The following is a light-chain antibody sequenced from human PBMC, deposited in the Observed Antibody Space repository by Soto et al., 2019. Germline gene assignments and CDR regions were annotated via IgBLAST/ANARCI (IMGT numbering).Light chain of an antibody. CDR1: SSDVGSYNR. Sequence: QSVLTQPPSVSGSPGQSVAISCTGTSSDVGSYNRVSWYQQSPGTAPKLMIYEVNNRPSGVPDRFSGSKSGNTASLTISGLQPEDEGDYYCTSYTTSSTYVFGTGTKVTVL. CDR3: TSYTTSSTYV. J-gene: IGLJ1*01. V-gene: IGLV2-18*02. CDR2: EVN.